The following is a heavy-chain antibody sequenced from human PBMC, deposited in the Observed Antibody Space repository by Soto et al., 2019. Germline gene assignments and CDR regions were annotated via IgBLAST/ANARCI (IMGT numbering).Heavy chain of an antibody. Sequence: QVQLVESGGGVVQPGRSLRLSCAASGFTFSSYGMHWVRQAPGKGLEWVAVISYDGSNKYYADSVKGRFTISRDNSKNTLYLQMNSLIAEDTAVYYCAKDWNYYDSSGYSYWGQGTLVTVSS. CDR2: ISYDGSNK. V-gene: IGHV3-30*18. CDR3: AKDWNYYDSSGYSY. CDR1: GFTFSSYG. D-gene: IGHD3-22*01. J-gene: IGHJ4*02.